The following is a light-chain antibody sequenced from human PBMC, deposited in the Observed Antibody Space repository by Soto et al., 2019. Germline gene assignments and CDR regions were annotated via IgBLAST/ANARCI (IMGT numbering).Light chain of an antibody. Sequence: QSVLTQSPSASASLGASVKLTCVLSSGHSSYAIAWHQQQPEKGPRYLMKLNSDGSHSKGDGIPDRVSGSSSGAERYLTISSLQSEDEADYYCQTWGTGIVVFGGGTKLTVL. V-gene: IGLV4-69*01. J-gene: IGLJ2*01. CDR3: QTWGTGIVV. CDR1: SGHSSYA. CDR2: LNSDGSH.